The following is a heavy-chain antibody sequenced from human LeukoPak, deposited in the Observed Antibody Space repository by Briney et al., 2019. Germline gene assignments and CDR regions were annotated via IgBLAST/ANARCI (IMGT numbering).Heavy chain of an antibody. CDR3: ARAVGVTAIHNAFDI. J-gene: IGHJ3*02. CDR2: IYSGGGT. D-gene: IGHD2-21*02. CDR1: GFTVSSNY. Sequence: GGSLRLSCAASGFTVSSNYMSWVRQAPGKGLEWVSVIYSGGGTDYADSVKGRFTISRDNSKNTLYLQMNSPRAEDTAVYYCARAVGVTAIHNAFDIWGQGTMVTVSS. V-gene: IGHV3-66*02.